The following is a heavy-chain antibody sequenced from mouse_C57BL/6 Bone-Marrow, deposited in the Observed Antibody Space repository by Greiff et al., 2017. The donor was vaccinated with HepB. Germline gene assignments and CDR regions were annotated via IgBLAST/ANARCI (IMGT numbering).Heavy chain of an antibody. D-gene: IGHD2-2*01. CDR3: ARKMVTTRYYYAMDY. J-gene: IGHJ4*01. V-gene: IGHV2-2*01. CDR1: GFSLTSYG. CDR2: IWSGGST. Sequence: VKLQQSGPGLVQPSQILSITCTVSGFSLTSYGVHWVRQSPGKGLEWLGVIWSGGSTDYNAAFISRLSISKYNSKSQVFFKMNSLQADDTSIYYCARKMVTTRYYYAMDYWGQGTSVTVSS.